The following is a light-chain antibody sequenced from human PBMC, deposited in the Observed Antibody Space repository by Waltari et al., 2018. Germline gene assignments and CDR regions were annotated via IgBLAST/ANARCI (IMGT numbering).Light chain of an antibody. Sequence: DIQMTQSPSSLSASVGDRFTITCRASQGISNSLAWYQQKPGKAPKLLLYAASRLESGVPSRCSGSGSGTDYTLTISSLQPEDFATYYCQQYYSTPHTFGQGTKLEIK. V-gene: IGKV1-NL1*01. CDR2: AAS. J-gene: IGKJ2*01. CDR1: QGISNS. CDR3: QQYYSTPHT.